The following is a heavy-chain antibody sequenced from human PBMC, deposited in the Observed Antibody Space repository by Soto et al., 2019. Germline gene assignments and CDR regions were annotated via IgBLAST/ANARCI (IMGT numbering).Heavy chain of an antibody. D-gene: IGHD6-13*01. CDR2: ISSSSSYI. CDR3: ARDLRQPSFDY. CDR1: GFPFSSYS. J-gene: IGHJ4*02. V-gene: IGHV3-21*01. Sequence: GGSLSLSCAASGFPFSSYSMNWVRQAPGKGLEWVSSISSSSSYIYYADSVKGRFTISRDNAKNSLYLQMNSLRAEDTAVYYCARDLRQPSFDYWGQGTLVTVSS.